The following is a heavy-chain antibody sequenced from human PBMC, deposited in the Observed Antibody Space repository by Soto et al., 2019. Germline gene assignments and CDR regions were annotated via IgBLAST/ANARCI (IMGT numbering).Heavy chain of an antibody. V-gene: IGHV4-4*02. CDR2: IYHSGST. CDR3: ARVRRERITMIVVVIRYFDY. J-gene: IGHJ4*02. Sequence: SETLSLTCAVSGGSISSSNWWSWVRQPPGKGLEWIGEIYHSGSTNYNPSLKSRVTISVDTSKNQFSLKLSSVTAADTAVYYCARVRRERITMIVVVIRYFDYWGQGTLVTVSS. CDR1: GGSISSSNW. D-gene: IGHD3-22*01.